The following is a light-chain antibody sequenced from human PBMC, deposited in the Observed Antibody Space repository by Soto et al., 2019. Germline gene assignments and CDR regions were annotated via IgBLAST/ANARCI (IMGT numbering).Light chain of an antibody. CDR1: SSNIGAGYD. CDR3: SAWDDSLSLVV. V-gene: IGLV1-40*01. CDR2: DNS. J-gene: IGLJ2*01. Sequence: QSVLTQPPSVSGAPGQRVTISCTGSSSNIGAGYDVHWYQHLPGTAPKLLISDNSNRPSGVPDRYSGSKSGTSASLAISGLQSEDEADYYCSAWDDSLSLVVFGGGTQLTVL.